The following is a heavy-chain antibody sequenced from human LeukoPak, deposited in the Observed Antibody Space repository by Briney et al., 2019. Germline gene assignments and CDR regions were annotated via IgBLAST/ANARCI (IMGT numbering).Heavy chain of an antibody. D-gene: IGHD6-19*01. Sequence: SETLSLTCSVSGGSISSHYWTWVRQPPGQALEFIGYIYYGGRTQYNPSLKSRVTMTTDTSKNQFSLRLNSVSAADTAVYYCAREVTVTGTFYFYMDVWGKGTTVTVSS. V-gene: IGHV4-59*11. J-gene: IGHJ6*03. CDR1: GGSISSHY. CDR3: AREVTVTGTFYFYMDV. CDR2: IYYGGRT.